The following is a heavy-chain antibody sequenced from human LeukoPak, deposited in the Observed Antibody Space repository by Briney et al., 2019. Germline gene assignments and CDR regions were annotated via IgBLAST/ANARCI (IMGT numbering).Heavy chain of an antibody. CDR1: GGSISSSSYY. D-gene: IGHD2-21*02. J-gene: IGHJ6*03. Sequence: KSSETLSLTCSVSGGSISSSSYYWGWIRQPPGKGLEWIGNIYHSGSTYYNPSLKSRVTISVDTSKNQFSLKLSSVTAADTAVYYCARGQYCGGDCYPPYPGSMDVWGKGTTVTVSS. CDR2: IYHSGST. V-gene: IGHV4-39*07. CDR3: ARGQYCGGDCYPPYPGSMDV.